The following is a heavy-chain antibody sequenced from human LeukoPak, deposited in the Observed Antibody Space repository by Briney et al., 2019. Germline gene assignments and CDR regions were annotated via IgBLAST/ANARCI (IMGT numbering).Heavy chain of an antibody. CDR3: ATYSSAMVHY. V-gene: IGHV4-61*01. Sequence: SETLSLTCTVSGGSVSSGSYYWSWIRQPPGKGLEWIGYIYYSGSTNYNPSLKSRVTISVDTSKNQFSLKLSSVTAADTAVYYCATYSSAMVHYWGQGTLVTVSS. J-gene: IGHJ4*02. D-gene: IGHD3-10*01. CDR2: IYYSGST. CDR1: GGSVSSGSYY.